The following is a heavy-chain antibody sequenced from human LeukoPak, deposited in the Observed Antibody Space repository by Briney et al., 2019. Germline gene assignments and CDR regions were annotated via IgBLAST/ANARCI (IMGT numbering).Heavy chain of an antibody. CDR1: GGSFSGYY. V-gene: IGHV4-34*01. Sequence: SETLSLTCAVYGGSFSGYYWSWIRQPPGKGLEWIGEINHSGSTNYNPSLKSRVTISVDTSKNQFSLKLSSVTAADTAVYYCARQVILVGPDSFYMDVWGKGTTVTISS. CDR3: ARQVILVGPDSFYMDV. D-gene: IGHD3-22*01. CDR2: INHSGST. J-gene: IGHJ6*03.